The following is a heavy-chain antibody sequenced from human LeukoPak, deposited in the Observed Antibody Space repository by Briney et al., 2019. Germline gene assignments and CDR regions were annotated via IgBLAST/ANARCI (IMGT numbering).Heavy chain of an antibody. CDR1: VYTFTDYY. Sequence: ASVKVSLNSSVYTFTDYYIHWVRQAPGQGLEWMGWINPNSGGTNYAQKFQGRVTMTRDTSISTAYMELSSLRSDDTAVYYGERDVTDYCCQGNLVTVSS. V-gene: IGHV1-2*02. J-gene: IGHJ4*02. CDR2: INPNSGGT. CDR3: ERDVTDY. D-gene: IGHD5-18*01.